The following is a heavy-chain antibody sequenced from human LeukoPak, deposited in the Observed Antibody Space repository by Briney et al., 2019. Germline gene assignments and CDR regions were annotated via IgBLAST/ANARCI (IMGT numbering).Heavy chain of an antibody. CDR1: GFMFSSNW. CDR2: IKEGGTET. V-gene: IGHV3-7*03. D-gene: IGHD5-24*01. Sequence: GGSLRLSCAASGFMFSSNWMSWVRLAPGKGLEWVANIKEGGTETYYVDSVKGRFTISRDNAKNSLYLQMNSLRVEDTAVYYCAKEGRSLQTYWGQGTLVTVSS. CDR3: AKEGRSLQTY. J-gene: IGHJ4*02.